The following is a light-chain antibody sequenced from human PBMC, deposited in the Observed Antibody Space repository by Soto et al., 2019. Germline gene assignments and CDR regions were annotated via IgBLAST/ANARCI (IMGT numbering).Light chain of an antibody. V-gene: IGKV1-33*01. J-gene: IGKJ5*01. CDR3: QQYENLPT. CDR1: QSISSY. Sequence: DIQMTQSPSTLSASVGDGVTITCRASQSISSYLNWYQQKPGRAPKLLIYDASNLEAGVPSRFRGSGSGTDFTFTISRLQPEDIATYYCQQYENLPTFGQGTRLEI. CDR2: DAS.